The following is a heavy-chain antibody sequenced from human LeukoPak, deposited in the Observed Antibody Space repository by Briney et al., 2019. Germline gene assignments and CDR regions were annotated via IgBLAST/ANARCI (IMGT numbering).Heavy chain of an antibody. V-gene: IGHV3-7*01. CDR2: IKQDGSEK. D-gene: IGHD5-18*01. J-gene: IGHJ4*02. CDR1: GFTFSSYW. Sequence: GGSLRLSCAASGFTFSSYWMSWVRQAPGKGLEWVANIKQDGSEKYYVDSVKGRFTISRDNAKNSLYLQMNSLRAEGTAVYYCARFGIQLWLLGRSGFDYWGQGTLVTVSS. CDR3: ARFGIQLWLLGRSGFDY.